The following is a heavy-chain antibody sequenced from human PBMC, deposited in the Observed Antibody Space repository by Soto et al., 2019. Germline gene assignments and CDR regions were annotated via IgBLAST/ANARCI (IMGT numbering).Heavy chain of an antibody. V-gene: IGHV3-15*01. CDR1: GLTFSNAW. CDR3: TTDPGTYCTNGVCYDYYYYGMDV. J-gene: IGHJ6*02. CDR2: IKSKTDGGTT. D-gene: IGHD2-8*01. Sequence: GGSLRLSCAASGLTFSNAWMSWVRQAPGKGLEWVGRIKSKTDGGTTDYAAPVKGRFTISRDDSKNALYLQMNSLKTEDTAMYYCTTDPGTYCTNGVCYDYYYYGMDVWGQGTTVTVSS.